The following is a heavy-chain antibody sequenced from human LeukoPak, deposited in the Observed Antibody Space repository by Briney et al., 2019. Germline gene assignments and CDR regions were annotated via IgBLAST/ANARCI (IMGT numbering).Heavy chain of an antibody. V-gene: IGHV3-30*03. D-gene: IGHD3-22*01. CDR1: GFTFSSYG. CDR2: ISYDGSNK. J-gene: IGHJ3*02. CDR3: ARLPPTRYYYDSSGYYFDAFDI. Sequence: PGRSLRLSCAASGFTFSSYGMHWVRQAPGKGLEWVAVISYDGSNKYYADSVKGRFTISRDNSKNTLYLRMNSLRAEDTAVYYCARLPPTRYYYDSSGYYFDAFDIWGQGTMVTVSS.